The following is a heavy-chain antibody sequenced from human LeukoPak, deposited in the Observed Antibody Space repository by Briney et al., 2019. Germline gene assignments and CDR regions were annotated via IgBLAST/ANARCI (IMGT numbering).Heavy chain of an antibody. CDR1: GFTFSSYA. Sequence: PGGSLRLSCASSGFTFSSYAMSWVRQAPGKGLEWVSTIGGTGVRTYYADSVKGRFTISRDNSKNTLYLQMNSLRAEDTAVYYCAKDKSLDYWGQGTLVTVSS. J-gene: IGHJ4*02. CDR2: IGGTGVRT. CDR3: AKDKSLDY. V-gene: IGHV3-23*01.